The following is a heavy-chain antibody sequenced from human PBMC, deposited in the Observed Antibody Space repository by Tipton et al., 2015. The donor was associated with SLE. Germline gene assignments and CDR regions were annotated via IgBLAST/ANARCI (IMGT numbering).Heavy chain of an antibody. J-gene: IGHJ6*03. Sequence: QLVQSGGGVVQPGRSLRLSCAASGFTFSSYAMHWVRQAPGKGLEWVSSISRSSSYIYYADSVKGRFTISRDNSKNTLYLQMNSLRAEDTAVYYCAKESPDYYYMDVWGKGTTVTVSS. CDR1: GFTFSSYA. V-gene: IGHV3-21*04. CDR2: ISRSSSYI. CDR3: AKESPDYYYMDV.